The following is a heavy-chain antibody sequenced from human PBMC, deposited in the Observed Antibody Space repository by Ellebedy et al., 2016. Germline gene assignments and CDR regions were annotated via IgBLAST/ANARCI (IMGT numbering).Heavy chain of an antibody. Sequence: GESLKISXAASGFTFSSYSMNWVRQAPGKGLEWVSSISSSSSYIYYADSVKGRFTISRDNAKNSLYLQMNSLRAEDTAVYYCARGPGVRDGPGVYYYYMDVWGKGTTVTVSS. V-gene: IGHV3-21*01. D-gene: IGHD3-10*01. J-gene: IGHJ6*03. CDR3: ARGPGVRDGPGVYYYYMDV. CDR1: GFTFSSYS. CDR2: ISSSSSYI.